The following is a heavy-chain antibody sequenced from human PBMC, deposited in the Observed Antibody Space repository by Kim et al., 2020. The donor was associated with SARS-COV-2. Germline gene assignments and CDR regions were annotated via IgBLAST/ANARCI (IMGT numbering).Heavy chain of an antibody. V-gene: IGHV1-24*01. CDR2: FDPEDGET. CDR3: ATGGRFIVGATNAFDAFDI. Sequence: ASVKVSCKVSGYTLTELSMHWVRQAPGKGLEWMGGFDPEDGETIYAQKFQGRVTMTEDTSTDTAYMELSSLRSEDTAVYYCATGGRFIVGATNAFDAFDIWRQGTMVTVSS. J-gene: IGHJ3*02. D-gene: IGHD1-26*01. CDR1: GYTLTELS.